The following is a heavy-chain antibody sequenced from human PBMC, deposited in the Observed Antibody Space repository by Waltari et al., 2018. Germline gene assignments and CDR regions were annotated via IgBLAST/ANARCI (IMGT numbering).Heavy chain of an antibody. CDR2: IKQDGTQQ. CDR1: GCPFGIHW. CDR3: ARALPGEITVYDY. V-gene: IGHV3-7*01. D-gene: IGHD3-10*01. Sequence: EVQLVESGGGLVQPGGSLRLSCVASGCPFGIHWMSWVCQAPEKGLEWVADIKQDGTQQYYVDSVKGRFTVSRDNHKNSLFLQMNSLRAEDTAVYYCARALPGEITVYDYWAQGALVTVSS. J-gene: IGHJ4*02.